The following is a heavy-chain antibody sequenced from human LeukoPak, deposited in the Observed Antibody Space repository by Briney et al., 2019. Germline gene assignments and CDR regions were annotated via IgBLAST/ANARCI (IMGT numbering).Heavy chain of an antibody. J-gene: IGHJ4*02. D-gene: IGHD3-3*01. Sequence: GGSLRLSCAASGFAFSSYWMHWVRQAPGKGLVWVSRINSDGSSTSYADSVKGRFTISRDNAKNTLYLQMNSLRAEDTAVYYCARGTWSGYGVYFDYWGQGTLVTVSS. CDR1: GFAFSSYW. CDR2: INSDGSST. V-gene: IGHV3-74*01. CDR3: ARGTWSGYGVYFDY.